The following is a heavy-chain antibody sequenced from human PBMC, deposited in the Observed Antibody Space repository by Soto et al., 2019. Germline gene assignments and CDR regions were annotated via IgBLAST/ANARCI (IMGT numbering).Heavy chain of an antibody. V-gene: IGHV1-18*04. J-gene: IGHJ4*02. CDR1: GYTFTSYA. CDR2: ISAYSGNT. D-gene: IGHD4-17*01. Sequence: QVQLVQSGAELKKPGASVKVSCKASGYTFTSYAFNWVRQAPGQGLEWMGWISAYSGNTNYAQKFQVRVTMTADTSTSTAYMELRSLRSDDTAVYYWAREQTVLDYGGQGPLVTVSS. CDR3: AREQTVLDY.